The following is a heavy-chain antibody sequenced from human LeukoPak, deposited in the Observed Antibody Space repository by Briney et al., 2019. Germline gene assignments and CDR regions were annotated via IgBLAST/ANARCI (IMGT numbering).Heavy chain of an antibody. J-gene: IGHJ4*02. CDR3: ARVVLLWFGELLSNFDY. CDR1: GYTFTSYG. D-gene: IGHD3-10*01. CDR2: ISAYNGNT. V-gene: IGHV1-18*01. Sequence: ASVKVSCKASGYTFTSYGISWVRQAPGQGPEWMGWISAYNGNTNYAQKLQGRVTMTTDTSTSTAYMELRSLRSDDTAVYYCARVVLLWFGELLSNFDYWGQGTLVTVPS.